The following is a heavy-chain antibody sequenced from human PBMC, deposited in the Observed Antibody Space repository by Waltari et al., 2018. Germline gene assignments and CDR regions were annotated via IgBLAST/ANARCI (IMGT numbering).Heavy chain of an antibody. CDR3: ARHKKWELPGLVVGYYYYYGMDV. J-gene: IGHJ6*02. Sequence: EVQLVESGGGLVQPGGSLRLSCAASGFTFSSYWMSWVRQAPGKGLAWVANIKHDGSEKYYVDAVKGRFTISRENAKNSLYLQMNSLRAEDTAVYYCARHKKWELPGLVVGYYYYYGMDVWGQGTTVTVSS. CDR2: IKHDGSEK. V-gene: IGHV3-7*01. D-gene: IGHD1-26*01. CDR1: GFTFSSYW.